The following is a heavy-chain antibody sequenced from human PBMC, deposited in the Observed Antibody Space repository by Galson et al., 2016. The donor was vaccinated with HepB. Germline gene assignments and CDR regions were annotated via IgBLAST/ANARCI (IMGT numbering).Heavy chain of an antibody. J-gene: IGHJ4*02. D-gene: IGHD3-10*01. CDR1: GFTFRNYG. Sequence: SLRLSCAASGFTFRNYGMHWVRQAPGKGLEWVAVISFDETEKYYADSVEGRFTISRDNSKNTLYLQMNSLRPEETAVYFCAKDEGSGTYYNIPTFSPFTNWGQGALVTVSS. V-gene: IGHV3-30*18. CDR3: AKDEGSGTYYNIPTFSPFTN. CDR2: ISFDETEK.